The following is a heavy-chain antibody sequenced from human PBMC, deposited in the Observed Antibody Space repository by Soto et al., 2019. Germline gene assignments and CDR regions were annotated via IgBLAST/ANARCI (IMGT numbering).Heavy chain of an antibody. Sequence: QIQLLQSGAEVKKPGASVKVTCKASGYTFRNFGISWVRQAPGQGLERMGWISAYNANANYAQKFQGRLTMTADTSTSTAYMELRSLRSDDTAVYYCARENSYFDYWGQGTLVTVA. V-gene: IGHV1-18*01. CDR2: ISAYNANA. CDR1: GYTFRNFG. CDR3: ARENSYFDY. J-gene: IGHJ4*02.